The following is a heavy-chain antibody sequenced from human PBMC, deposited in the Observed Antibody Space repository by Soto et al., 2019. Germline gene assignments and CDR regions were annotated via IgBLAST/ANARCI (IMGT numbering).Heavy chain of an antibody. CDR2: VNPSGGST. CDR3: AREENCSDGICYSEYFQR. V-gene: IGHV1-46*01. Sequence: ASVKVSCKASGYIFTAYSMHWVRQAPGQGLEWMGVVNPSGGSTNYAQKFQGRITMTRDTSTSTVYMDLSSLTSEDTAVYYCAREENCSDGICYSEYFQRWGEGTLVTVS. D-gene: IGHD2-15*01. J-gene: IGHJ1*01. CDR1: GYIFTAYS.